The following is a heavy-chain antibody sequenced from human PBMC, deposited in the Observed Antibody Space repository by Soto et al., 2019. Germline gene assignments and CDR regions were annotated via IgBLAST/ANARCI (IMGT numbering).Heavy chain of an antibody. CDR1: GFTFSSYA. D-gene: IGHD6-6*01. V-gene: IGHV3-30-3*01. Sequence: QVQLVESGGGVVQPGRSLRLSCAASGFTFSSYAMHWVRQAPGKGLEWVAVISYDGSNKYYADSVKGRFTISRDNSKNTLYLQMNSLRAEDTAVYYCARASSSSRDAFDIWGQGTMVTVSS. J-gene: IGHJ3*02. CDR3: ARASSSSRDAFDI. CDR2: ISYDGSNK.